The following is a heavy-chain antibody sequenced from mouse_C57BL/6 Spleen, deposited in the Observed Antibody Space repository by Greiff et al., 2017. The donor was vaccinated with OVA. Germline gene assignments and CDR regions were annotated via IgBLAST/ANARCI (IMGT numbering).Heavy chain of an antibody. CDR3: TRGGIGSDY. CDR1: GYTFTDYE. J-gene: IGHJ2*01. Sequence: QVQLQQSGAELVRPGASVTLSCKASGYTFTDYEMHWVKQTPVHGLEWIGAIDPETGGTAYNQKFKGKAILTADKSSSTAYMELRSLTSEDSAVYYCTRGGIGSDYWGQGTTLTVSS. CDR2: IDPETGGT. V-gene: IGHV1-15*01.